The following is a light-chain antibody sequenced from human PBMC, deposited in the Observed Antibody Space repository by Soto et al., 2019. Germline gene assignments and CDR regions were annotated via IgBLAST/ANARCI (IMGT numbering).Light chain of an antibody. Sequence: QSVLTQPASVSGSPGQSITISCSGTSSDIGAYEYVSWYQQHPGKPPKLMIYNVNNRPSGVSYRFSGSKSGNTASLTISRLQTEDEAYYYCLSHTTSRTYVFGRWTKVTVL. V-gene: IGLV2-14*03. CDR1: SSDIGAYEY. J-gene: IGLJ1*01. CDR3: LSHTTSRTYV. CDR2: NVN.